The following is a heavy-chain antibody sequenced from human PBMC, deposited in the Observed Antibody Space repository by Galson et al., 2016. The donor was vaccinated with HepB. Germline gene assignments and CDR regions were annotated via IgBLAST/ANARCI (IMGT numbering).Heavy chain of an antibody. CDR2: IHHTGTS. D-gene: IGHD5-24*01. CDR1: GTSITSAAYY. Sequence: TLSLTCAVSGTSITSAAYYWSWIRQHPGRGLEWIAYIHHTGTSQHNPSLKSRITISLDTSKNQFFLKLISVNVADTALYYCARTSRAYNSNAFDLWGQGTLVTVSS. CDR3: ARTSRAYNSNAFDL. J-gene: IGHJ3*01. V-gene: IGHV4-31*11.